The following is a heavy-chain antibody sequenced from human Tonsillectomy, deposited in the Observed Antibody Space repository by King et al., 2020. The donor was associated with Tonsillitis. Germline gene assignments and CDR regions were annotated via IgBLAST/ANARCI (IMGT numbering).Heavy chain of an antibody. Sequence: LQLVQSGAEVKRPGASVKVSCKASGYSFTSNYVHWVRQAPGQGLEWMGIINPNGGSASSAQKFQGRVTMTRDTSTSTVYMEQSGLTSEDTAVYYCLRGVVTSTLHYCCGMYGWGQGTTLTVS. J-gene: IGHJ6*02. D-gene: IGHD2-21*02. CDR1: GYSFTSNY. CDR3: LRGVVTSTLHYCCGMYG. V-gene: IGHV1-46*01. CDR2: INPNGGSA.